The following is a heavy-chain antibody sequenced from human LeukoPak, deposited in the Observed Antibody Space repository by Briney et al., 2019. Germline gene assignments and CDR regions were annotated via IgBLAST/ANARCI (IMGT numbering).Heavy chain of an antibody. V-gene: IGHV1-18*01. D-gene: IGHD2-2*01. Sequence: GASVKVSFKASGYTFTIYGISWVRQAPGQGLEWMGWISAYNGNTNYAQKLQGRVTMTTDTSTSTAYMELRSLRSDDTAVYYCARSGYCSSTSCYGLGRYYYYMDVWGKGTTVTVSS. CDR3: ARSGYCSSTSCYGLGRYYYYMDV. J-gene: IGHJ6*03. CDR2: ISAYNGNT. CDR1: GYTFTIYG.